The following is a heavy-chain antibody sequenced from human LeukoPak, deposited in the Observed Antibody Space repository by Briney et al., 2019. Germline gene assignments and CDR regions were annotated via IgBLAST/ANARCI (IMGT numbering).Heavy chain of an antibody. CDR2: INSDGSST. V-gene: IGHV3-74*01. CDR1: GFTFSSYW. Sequence: GRSLRLSCAASGFTFSSYWMHWVRQAPGKGLVWVSRINSDGSSTNYADSVKGRFTISRDNAKKTLYLQMNSLRAEDTAVYYCASVVSSSGYLKGDNYWGQGTLVTVSS. J-gene: IGHJ4*02. D-gene: IGHD3-22*01. CDR3: ASVVSSSGYLKGDNY.